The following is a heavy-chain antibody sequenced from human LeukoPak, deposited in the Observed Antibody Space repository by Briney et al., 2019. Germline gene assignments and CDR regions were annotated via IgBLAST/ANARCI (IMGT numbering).Heavy chain of an antibody. D-gene: IGHD6-13*01. J-gene: IGHJ4*02. CDR2: INQDGSEK. CDR1: GFTFRNYW. V-gene: IGHV3-7*04. Sequence: GGSLRLSCEASGFTFRNYWMNWVRQAPGKGLEWVANINQDGSEKHFVGSVKGRFTISRDNAKNSLYLQMNSLRAEDTAVYYCARDGQYSSSWYDFDYWGQETLVTVSS. CDR3: ARDGQYSSSWYDFDY.